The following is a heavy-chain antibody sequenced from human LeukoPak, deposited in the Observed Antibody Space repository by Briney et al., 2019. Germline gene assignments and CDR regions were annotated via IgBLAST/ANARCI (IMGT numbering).Heavy chain of an antibody. CDR2: IKQDGSEK. J-gene: IGHJ4*02. D-gene: IGHD6-19*01. CDR3: ARVPGLDSVADFDY. CDR1: GFTFSNYW. V-gene: IGHV3-7*05. Sequence: GGSLRLSCAASGFTFSNYWMSWVRQAPGKGLEWVANIKQDGSEKYYVDSVKGRFTISRDNAKNSLYLQMNSLRAEDTAVYYCARVPGLDSVADFDYWGQGTLVTVSS.